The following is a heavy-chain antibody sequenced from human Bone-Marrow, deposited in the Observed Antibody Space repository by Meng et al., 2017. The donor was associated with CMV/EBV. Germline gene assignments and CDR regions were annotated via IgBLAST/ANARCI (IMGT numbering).Heavy chain of an antibody. D-gene: IGHD2-8*01. Sequence: GESLKISCAASGFTFSSYAMSWVRQAPGKGLEWVSAISGSGGSTYYADSVKGRFTISRDNSKNTLYLQMNSLRAEDTAVYYCAKTKGYQDFDYWGQGPRVTVSS. CDR3: AKTKGYQDFDY. CDR2: ISGSGGST. J-gene: IGHJ4*02. CDR1: GFTFSSYA. V-gene: IGHV3-23*01.